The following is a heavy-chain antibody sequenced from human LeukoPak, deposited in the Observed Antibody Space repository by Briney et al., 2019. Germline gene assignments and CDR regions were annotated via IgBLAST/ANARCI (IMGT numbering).Heavy chain of an antibody. CDR1: GFTFDDYA. Sequence: PGGSLRLSCAASGFTFDDYAMHWVRQAPGKGLEWVSLISWDGGSTYYAGSVKGRFTISRDNSKNSLYLQMNSLRAEDTALYYCAKASQGAAAGTSLYFDYWGQGTLVTVSS. V-gene: IGHV3-43D*03. D-gene: IGHD6-13*01. J-gene: IGHJ4*02. CDR2: ISWDGGST. CDR3: AKASQGAAAGTSLYFDY.